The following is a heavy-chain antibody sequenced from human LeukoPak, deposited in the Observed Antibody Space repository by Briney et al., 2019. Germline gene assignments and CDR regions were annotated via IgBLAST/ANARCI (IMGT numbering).Heavy chain of an antibody. CDR3: ARGKTIFGVARDWFDP. D-gene: IGHD3-3*01. CDR2: ISSSSSYI. J-gene: IGHJ5*02. CDR1: GFTFSSYS. V-gene: IGHV3-21*01. Sequence: PGGSLRLSCAASGFTFSSYSMNWVRQAPGKGLEWVSSISSSSSYIYYADSVKGRFTISRDNAKNSLYLQMNSLRAEDTAVYYCARGKTIFGVARDWFDPWGQGTLVTVSS.